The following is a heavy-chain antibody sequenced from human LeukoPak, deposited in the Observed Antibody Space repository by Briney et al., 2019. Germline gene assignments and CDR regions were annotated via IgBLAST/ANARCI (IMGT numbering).Heavy chain of an antibody. V-gene: IGHV4-4*07. CDR1: GGSISSYY. Sequence: SETLSLTCAVSGGSISSYYWSWIRQPAGKGLEWIGRIYTSGNTNYNPSLKSRVTMSVDTSKNQFSLKLSSVTAADTAVYYCARDLHGSGTWDWFDPWGQGTLVTVSS. D-gene: IGHD3-10*01. CDR2: IYTSGNT. CDR3: ARDLHGSGTWDWFDP. J-gene: IGHJ5*02.